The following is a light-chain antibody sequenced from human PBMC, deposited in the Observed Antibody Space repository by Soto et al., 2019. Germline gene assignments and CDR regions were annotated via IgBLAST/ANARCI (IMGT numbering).Light chain of an antibody. CDR1: SSDVGSYTL. CDR3: CSYAGSFTYV. CDR2: EVN. J-gene: IGLJ1*01. V-gene: IGLV2-23*02. Sequence: QSVLTQPASVSGSPGQSITISCTGTSSDVGSYTLVSWYQQHPGKAPKLMIYEVNKRPSGVSNRCSGSKSGHTASLTISGLQAEDEADYFCCSYAGSFTYVFGTGTKLTVL.